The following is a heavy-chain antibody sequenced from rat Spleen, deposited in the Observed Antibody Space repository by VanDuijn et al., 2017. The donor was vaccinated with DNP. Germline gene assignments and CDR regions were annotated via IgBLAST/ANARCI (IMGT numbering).Heavy chain of an antibody. CDR2: ITNSGGRT. Sequence: EVQLVESGGGLVQPGRSMKLSCAASGFTFSNYDMAWVRQAPTKGLEWVASITNSGGRTFYRDSVKGRFTVSRDNAKSTLYLQMDSLRSEDTATYYCSTGDGWGQGVMVTVSS. J-gene: IGHJ2*01. CDR3: STGDG. V-gene: IGHV5-25*01. CDR1: GFTFSNYD. D-gene: IGHD1-12*02.